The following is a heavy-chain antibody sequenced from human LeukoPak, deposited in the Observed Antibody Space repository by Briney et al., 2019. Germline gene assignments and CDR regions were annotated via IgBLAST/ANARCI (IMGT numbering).Heavy chain of an antibody. J-gene: IGHJ4*02. V-gene: IGHV4-39*07. CDR1: GGSISSSSYY. Sequence: SETLSLTCTVSGGSISSSSYYWGWIRQPPGKGLEWIGSIYYSGSTYYNPSLKSRVTISVDTSKNQFSLKLSSVTAADTAVYYCARVQAALFDYWGREPWSPSPQ. D-gene: IGHD6-6*01. CDR2: IYYSGST. CDR3: ARVQAALFDY.